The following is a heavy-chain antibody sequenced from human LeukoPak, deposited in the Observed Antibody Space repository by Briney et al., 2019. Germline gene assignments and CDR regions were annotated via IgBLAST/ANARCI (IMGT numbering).Heavy chain of an antibody. D-gene: IGHD1-14*01. Sequence: GGSLRLSCAASGFTFSIYAMSWVRQVPGEGLAWVSAISGSGDTTYYADAVRGRFTISRDNSKNTLYLQMSSLRAEDTAVYFCAKVLTGSQDYWGQGTLVTVTS. CDR2: ISGSGDTT. CDR1: GFTFSIYA. V-gene: IGHV3-23*01. J-gene: IGHJ4*02. CDR3: AKVLTGSQDY.